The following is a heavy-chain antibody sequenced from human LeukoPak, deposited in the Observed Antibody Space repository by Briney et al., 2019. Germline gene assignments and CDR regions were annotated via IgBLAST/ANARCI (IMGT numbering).Heavy chain of an antibody. CDR3: ARGFRDRSGRKPDY. CDR2: MNPNSGNT. Sequence: EASVKVSCKASGYTFTSYDVNWMRQATGQGLEWMGWMNPNSGNTGYAQKFQDRVTMTRNTSINTAYMELSSLRSEDMAVYYCARGFRDRSGRKPDYWGQGTLVTVSS. CDR1: GYTFTSYD. V-gene: IGHV1-8*01. D-gene: IGHD3-22*01. J-gene: IGHJ4*02.